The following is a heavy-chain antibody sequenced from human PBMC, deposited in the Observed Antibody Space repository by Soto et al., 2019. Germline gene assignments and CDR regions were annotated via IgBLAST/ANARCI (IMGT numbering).Heavy chain of an antibody. CDR3: VRGQRGGFDL. Sequence: PGGSLRLSCAASGFTFDYYGMHWVRQVPGRGLLWVSHIQNDAILTTYADSVKGRFIISRDNAKNTLYLQMNGLRVEDTAVYFCVRGQRGGFDLWGQGTMVTVSS. CDR2: IQNDAILT. D-gene: IGHD2-15*01. J-gene: IGHJ3*01. V-gene: IGHV3-74*01. CDR1: GFTFDYYG.